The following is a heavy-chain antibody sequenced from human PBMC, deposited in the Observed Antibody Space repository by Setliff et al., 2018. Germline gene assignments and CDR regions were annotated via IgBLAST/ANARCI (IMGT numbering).Heavy chain of an antibody. CDR3: ARQATDY. CDR2: IWYDGSNK. J-gene: IGHJ4*02. Sequence: GESLKISCAASGFTFNNFAMHWVRQAPGKGLEWVAVIWYDGSNKYYADSVKGRFTISRDNPKNTLYLQMNSLRAEDTALYYCARQATDYWGQGTLVTVSS. V-gene: IGHV3-33*01. CDR1: GFTFNNFA.